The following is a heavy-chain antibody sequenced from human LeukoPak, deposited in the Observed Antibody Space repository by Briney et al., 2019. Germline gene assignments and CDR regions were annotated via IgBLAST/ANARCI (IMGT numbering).Heavy chain of an antibody. Sequence: GGSLRLSCAASGFTFSSYAMSWVRQAPGKGLEWVSAISGSGGSTYYADSVKGRFTISRDNSKNTLYLQMNSLRAEDTAVYYCARDPRRGDGYNYDYWGQGILVTVSS. CDR3: ARDPRRGDGYNYDY. J-gene: IGHJ4*02. V-gene: IGHV3-23*01. D-gene: IGHD5-24*01. CDR2: ISGSGGST. CDR1: GFTFSSYA.